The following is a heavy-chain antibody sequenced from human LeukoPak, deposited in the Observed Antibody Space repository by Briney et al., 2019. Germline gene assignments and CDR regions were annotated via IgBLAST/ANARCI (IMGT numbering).Heavy chain of an antibody. CDR3: AGGQDYGTDY. V-gene: IGHV3-74*01. D-gene: IGHD4/OR15-4a*01. J-gene: IGHJ4*02. CDR1: GFTFSNYW. Sequence: GGSLRLSCAASGFTFSNYWMHWVRQAPGKGLVWVSRINTDGSSASYADSVKGRFTGSRDNARNTLYLQMNSLRAEDTAVYYCAGGQDYGTDYWGQGTLVTVSS. CDR2: INTDGSSA.